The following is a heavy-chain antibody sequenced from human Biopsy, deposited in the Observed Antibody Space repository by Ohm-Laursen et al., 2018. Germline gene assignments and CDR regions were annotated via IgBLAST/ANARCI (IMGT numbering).Heavy chain of an antibody. Sequence: GTLSLTCRVSGGSISSRNHYCGWLRQPPGKGLVWFCHVCYSCCTFYNSSLESLVTVSVDTSKNQFHLRLTSMSASDTAVYYCARHSLDDFWSGAHYYFDYWGLGTLVTVSS. CDR2: VCYSCCT. CDR3: ARHSLDDFWSGAHYYFDY. V-gene: IGHV4-39*01. CDR1: GGSISSRNHY. D-gene: IGHD3-3*01. J-gene: IGHJ4*02.